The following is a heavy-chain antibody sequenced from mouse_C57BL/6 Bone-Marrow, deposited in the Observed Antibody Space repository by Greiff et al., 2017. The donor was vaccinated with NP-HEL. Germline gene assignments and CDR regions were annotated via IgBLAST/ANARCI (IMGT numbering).Heavy chain of an antibody. CDR2: LYPGSGST. J-gene: IGHJ1*01. CDR3: ARWSYGSSYDWYFDV. D-gene: IGHD1-1*01. CDR1: GYTFTSYW. V-gene: IGHV1-55*01. Sequence: QVQLQQPGAELVKPGASVKMSCKASGYTFTSYWITWVKQRPGQGLEWIGDLYPGSGSTNYNEKFKSKATLTVDTSSSTAYMQLSSLTSEDSAVYYCARWSYGSSYDWYFDVWGAGTTVTVSS.